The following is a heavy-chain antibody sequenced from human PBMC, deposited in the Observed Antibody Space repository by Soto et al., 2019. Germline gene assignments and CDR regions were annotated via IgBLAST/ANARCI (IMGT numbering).Heavy chain of an antibody. D-gene: IGHD3-9*01. CDR3: ARVKYDILTGSLAYYYYYGMDV. V-gene: IGHV3-23*01. CDR2: ITNSGGTT. CDR1: GFTFNTYA. J-gene: IGHJ6*02. Sequence: PGGSLRLSCAVSGFTFNTYAMNWVRQAPGKGLEWVSSITNSGGTTYYADSVKGRFTISRDNSKNTLYLQMNSLRAEDTAVYYCARVKYDILTGSLAYYYYYGMDVWGQGTTVTVSS.